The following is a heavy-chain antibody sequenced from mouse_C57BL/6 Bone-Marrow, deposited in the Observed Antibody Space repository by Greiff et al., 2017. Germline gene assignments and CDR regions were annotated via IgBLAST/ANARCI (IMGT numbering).Heavy chain of an antibody. D-gene: IGHD1-1*01. CDR3: ADYGSSWGDY. CDR2: IYPRSGNT. V-gene: IGHV1-81*01. J-gene: IGHJ2*01. Sequence: VQLQQSGAELARPGASVKLSCKASGYTFTSYGISWVKQRTGQGLEWIGEIYPRSGNTYYNEKFKGTATLTADKSSSTAYMELRSLTSEDAAVYFCADYGSSWGDYGGQGTTLTVSS. CDR1: GYTFTSYG.